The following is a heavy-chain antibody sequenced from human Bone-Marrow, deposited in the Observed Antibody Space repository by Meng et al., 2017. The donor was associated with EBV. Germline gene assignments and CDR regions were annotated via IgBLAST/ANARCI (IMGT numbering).Heavy chain of an antibody. CDR1: GFTFSHYA. J-gene: IGHJ4*02. CDR3: ARDYYDGGDRNQGPDY. CDR2: ISYDGIHK. D-gene: IGHD3-22*01. V-gene: IGHV3-30-3*01. Sequence: QVQLVESGGGVVQPGRSLRLSCTAYGFTFSHYAIHWVRQAPGKGLEWVAVISYDGIHKNYADSVKGRFTISRDDSKNTLYLQMDSLKVEDTAMYYCARDYYDGGDRNQGPDYWGQVTLVTVSS.